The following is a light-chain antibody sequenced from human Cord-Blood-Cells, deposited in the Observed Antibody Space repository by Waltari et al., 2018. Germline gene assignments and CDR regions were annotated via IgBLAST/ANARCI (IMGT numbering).Light chain of an antibody. Sequence: EIVLTQSPGTLSLSRGERATLSCRASQSVSSSYLAWYQQEPGQAPRLLIYGASSRATGRPDRFSGSGSGTDFTLTISRLEPEDFAVYYCQQYGSSLTWTFGQGTKVEIK. CDR1: QSVSSSY. V-gene: IGKV3-20*01. CDR2: GAS. J-gene: IGKJ1*01. CDR3: QQYGSSLTWT.